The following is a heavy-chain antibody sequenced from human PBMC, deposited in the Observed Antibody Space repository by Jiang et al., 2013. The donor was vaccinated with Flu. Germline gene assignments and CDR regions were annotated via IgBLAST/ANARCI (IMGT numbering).Heavy chain of an antibody. CDR3: ASMVRGVIINRRGYQGLRYGTS. CDR2: IIPILGIA. V-gene: IGHV1-69*02. Sequence: GAEVKKPGSSVKVSCKASGGTFSSYTISWVRQAPGQGLEWMGRIIPILGIANYAQKFQGRVTITADKSTSTAYMELSSLRSEDTAAYYCASMVRGVIINRRGYQGLRYGTSWGQG. D-gene: IGHD3-10*01. J-gene: IGHJ1*01. CDR1: GGTFSSYT.